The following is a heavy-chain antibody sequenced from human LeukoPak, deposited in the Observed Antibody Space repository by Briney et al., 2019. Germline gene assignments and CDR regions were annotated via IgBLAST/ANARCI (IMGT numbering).Heavy chain of an antibody. J-gene: IGHJ5*02. CDR2: INHSGST. Sequence: PSETLSLTCAVYGGSFSVYYWSWIRQPPGKGLEWIGEINHSGSTNYNPSLKSRVTISVDTSKNQFSLKLSSVTAADTAVYYCAREDIVVVPAAIRGGWFDPWGQGTLVTVSS. D-gene: IGHD2-2*02. V-gene: IGHV4-34*01. CDR3: AREDIVVVPAAIRGGWFDP. CDR1: GGSFSVYY.